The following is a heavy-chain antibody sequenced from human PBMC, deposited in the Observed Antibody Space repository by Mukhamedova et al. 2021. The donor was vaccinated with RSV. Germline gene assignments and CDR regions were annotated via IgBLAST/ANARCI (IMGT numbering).Heavy chain of an antibody. D-gene: IGHD3-10*01. V-gene: IGHV3-23*01. CDR2: ISGSGGST. CDR3: AKVWGVRCGELNY. Sequence: APGKGLEWVSAISGSGGSTYYADSVKGRFTISRDNSKNTLYLQMNSLRAEDTAVYYCAKVWGVRCGELNYWGQGTLVTVSS. J-gene: IGHJ4*02.